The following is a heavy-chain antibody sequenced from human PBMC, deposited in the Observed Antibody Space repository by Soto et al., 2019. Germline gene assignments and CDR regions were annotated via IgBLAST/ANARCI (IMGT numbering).Heavy chain of an antibody. D-gene: IGHD6-13*01. CDR2: ISYSGST. CDR3: ARGREQQLLRDFDY. CDR1: GGSFTDYF. J-gene: IGHJ4*02. Sequence: SETLSLTCAVYGGSFTDYFWGWIRQPPGKGLEWIGYISYSGSTNYNPSLKSRVTISVDTSKNQFSLKLSSVTAADTAVYYCARGREQQLLRDFDYWGRGTLVTVSS. V-gene: IGHV4-59*01.